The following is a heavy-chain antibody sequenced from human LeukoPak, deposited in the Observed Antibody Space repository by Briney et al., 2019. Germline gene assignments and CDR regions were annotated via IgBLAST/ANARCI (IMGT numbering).Heavy chain of an antibody. V-gene: IGHV3-21*01. CDR1: GFTFSSYS. Sequence: GGSLRLSCAASGFTFSSYSMNWVRQAPGKGLEWVSSIISSSGYIYYADSVKGRFTTSRDNAKNTLYLQMNSLKAEDTAMYYCARASNYFDSRGLHWFDPWGQGTLVTVSS. CDR3: ARASNYFDSRGLHWFDP. CDR2: IISSSGYI. J-gene: IGHJ5*02. D-gene: IGHD3-22*01.